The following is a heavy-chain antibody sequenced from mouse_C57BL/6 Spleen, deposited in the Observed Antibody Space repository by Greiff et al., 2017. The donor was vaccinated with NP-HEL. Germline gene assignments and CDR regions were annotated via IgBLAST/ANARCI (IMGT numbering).Heavy chain of an antibody. D-gene: IGHD1-1*01. CDR3: AYYYGSSYEDYAMDY. J-gene: IGHJ4*01. Sequence: QVQLQQSGAELARPGASVKLSCKASGYTFTSYGISWVKQRTGQGLEWIGEIYPRSGNTYYNEKFKGKATLTADKSSSTAYMELRSLTSEDSAVYFCAYYYGSSYEDYAMDYWGQGTSVTVSS. CDR1: GYTFTSYG. CDR2: IYPRSGNT. V-gene: IGHV1-81*01.